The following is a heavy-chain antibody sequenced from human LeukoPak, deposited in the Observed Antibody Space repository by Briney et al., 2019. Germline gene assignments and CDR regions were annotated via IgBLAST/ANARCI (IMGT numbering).Heavy chain of an antibody. CDR3: ARAIERVAAAADFDY. Sequence: GASVKVSCKASGYTFTSYGISWVRQAPGQGLEWMGWISAYNGNTNYAQKLQGRVTMTTDTSTSTAYMELRSLRSDDTAVYYCARAIERVAAAADFDYWGQGTLVTVSS. V-gene: IGHV1-18*01. CDR1: GYTFTSYG. J-gene: IGHJ4*02. D-gene: IGHD6-13*01. CDR2: ISAYNGNT.